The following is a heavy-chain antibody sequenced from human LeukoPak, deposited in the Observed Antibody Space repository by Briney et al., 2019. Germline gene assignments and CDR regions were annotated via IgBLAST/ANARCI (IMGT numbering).Heavy chain of an antibody. Sequence: TTSETLSLTCAVYGGSFSGYYWSWIRQPPGKGLEWIGEINHSGSTSYNPSLKSRVTISVDTAKNQFSLKLSSVTAADTAVYYCARVRGNTMIVAQNFDYWGQGTLVTVSS. V-gene: IGHV4-34*01. D-gene: IGHD3-22*01. CDR2: INHSGST. J-gene: IGHJ4*02. CDR3: ARVRGNTMIVAQNFDY. CDR1: GGSFSGYY.